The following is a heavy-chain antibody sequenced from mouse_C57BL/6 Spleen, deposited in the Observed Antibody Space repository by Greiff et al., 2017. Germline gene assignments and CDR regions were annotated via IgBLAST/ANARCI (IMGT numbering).Heavy chain of an antibody. Sequence: EVQLVESEGGLVQPGSSMQLSCTASGFPFSDYYMAWVRQVPEKSLEWVANINYDGSSTYYLDSLKSRFIISRDNAKNILYLQMSSLKSEDTATYYCARVYYYGSSPYYFDYWGQGTTLTVSS. J-gene: IGHJ2*01. CDR2: INYDGSST. CDR1: GFPFSDYY. D-gene: IGHD1-1*01. V-gene: IGHV5-16*01. CDR3: ARVYYYGSSPYYFDY.